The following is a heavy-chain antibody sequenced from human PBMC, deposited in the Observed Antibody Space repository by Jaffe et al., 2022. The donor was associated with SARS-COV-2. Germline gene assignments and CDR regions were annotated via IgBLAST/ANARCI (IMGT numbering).Heavy chain of an antibody. V-gene: IGHV3-9*01. CDR2: ISWNSGSI. CDR3: AKGATGDYTYWYFDL. CDR1: GFTFDDYA. D-gene: IGHD4-17*01. Sequence: EVQLVESGGGLVQPGRSLRLSCAASGFTFDDYAMHWVRQAPGKGLEWVSGISWNSGSIGYADSVKGRFTISRDNAKNSLYLQMNSLRAEDTALYYCAKGATGDYTYWYFDLWGRGTLVTVSS. J-gene: IGHJ2*01.